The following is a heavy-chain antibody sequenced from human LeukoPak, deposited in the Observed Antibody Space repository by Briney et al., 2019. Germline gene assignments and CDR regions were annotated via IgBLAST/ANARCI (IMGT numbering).Heavy chain of an antibody. CDR1: GFTFDDYA. Sequence: GGSLRLSCAASGFTFDDYAMHWVRQAPGKGLEWVSGISWNSGSIGYADSVKGRFTISRDDAKNSLYLQMNSLRAEGTALYYCAKGVWLRSRRLTHAFDYWGQGTLVTVSS. CDR3: AKGVWLRSRRLTHAFDY. D-gene: IGHD5-12*01. V-gene: IGHV3-9*01. CDR2: ISWNSGSI. J-gene: IGHJ4*02.